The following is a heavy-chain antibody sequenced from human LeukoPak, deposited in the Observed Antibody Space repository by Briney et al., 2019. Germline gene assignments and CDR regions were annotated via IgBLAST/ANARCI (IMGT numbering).Heavy chain of an antibody. CDR2: ISSSSSYI. J-gene: IGHJ4*02. V-gene: IGHV3-21*01. CDR3: AKGSTTSRPYYFDY. CDR1: GFTVSSNY. Sequence: GGSLRLPCAASGFTVSSNYMSWVRQAPGKGLEWVSSISSSSSYIYYADSVKGRFTISRDNAKNSLYLQMNSLRAEDTAVYYCAKGSTTSRPYYFDYWGQGTLVTVSS. D-gene: IGHD2-2*01.